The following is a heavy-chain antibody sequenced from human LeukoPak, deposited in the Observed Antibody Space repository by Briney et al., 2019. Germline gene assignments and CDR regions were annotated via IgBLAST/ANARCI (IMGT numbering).Heavy chain of an antibody. CDR2: ISSSSSYI. V-gene: IGHV3-21*01. CDR1: GFTFSSYS. Sequence: GGSPRLSCAASGFTFSSYSMNWVRQAPGKGLEWVSSISSSSSYIYYADSVKGRFTISRDNAKNSLYLQMNSLRAEDTAVYYCARTHGSGSYSSPFDPWGQGTLVTVSS. CDR3: ARTHGSGSYSSPFDP. J-gene: IGHJ5*02. D-gene: IGHD3-10*01.